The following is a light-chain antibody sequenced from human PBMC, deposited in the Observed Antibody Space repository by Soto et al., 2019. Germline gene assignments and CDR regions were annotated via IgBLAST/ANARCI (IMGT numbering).Light chain of an antibody. CDR1: QDISSY. CDR3: QQLNSYPLT. J-gene: IGKJ4*01. V-gene: IGKV1-9*01. CDR2: AAS. Sequence: DIPLTQSPSFLSASVGDRVTITCRASQDISSYLAWYQQKPGKAPKLLIYAASTLQSGVPSSFSGSGSGTEFTLTISSLQPEDCATYYCQQLNSYPLTFGGGTKVEIK.